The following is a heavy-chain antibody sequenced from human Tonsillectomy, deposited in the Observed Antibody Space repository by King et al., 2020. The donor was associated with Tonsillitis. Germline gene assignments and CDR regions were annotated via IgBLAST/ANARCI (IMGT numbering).Heavy chain of an antibody. CDR2: IHYAGTNQ. CDR1: GFSFSTYA. Sequence: VQLVESGGGVVQPGRSLRLSCAAAGFSFSTYAMHWVRQAPGKGLEWVAFIHYAGTNQYYADSVKGRFTISRDNSKNTVFLQMNSLRAEDTAVYYCATDLAAGILDYWGQGTLVTVSS. V-gene: IGHV3-30*02. J-gene: IGHJ4*02. D-gene: IGHD6-13*01. CDR3: ATDLAAGILDY.